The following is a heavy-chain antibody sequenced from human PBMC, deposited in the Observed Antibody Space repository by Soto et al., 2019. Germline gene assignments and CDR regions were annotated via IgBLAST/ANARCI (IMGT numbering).Heavy chain of an antibody. D-gene: IGHD3-9*01. J-gene: IGHJ6*03. CDR2: ISAYNGNT. CDR1: GYTFTSYG. Sequence: QVQLVQSGAEVKKPGASVKVSCKASGYTFTSYGISWVRQAPGQGLEWMGWISAYNGNTNYAQKLQGRVTMTTDTSTSTAYMELRSLTADDTAVYYFAGHILTSDYYYYYYMDVWGKGTTVTVSS. CDR3: AGHILTSDYYYYYYMDV. V-gene: IGHV1-18*01.